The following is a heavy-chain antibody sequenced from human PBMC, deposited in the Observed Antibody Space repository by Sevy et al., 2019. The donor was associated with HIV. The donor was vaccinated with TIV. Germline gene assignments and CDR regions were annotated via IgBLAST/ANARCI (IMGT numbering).Heavy chain of an antibody. Sequence: KQSQTLSLTCAISGDSVSSNIAAWNWIRQSPSRGLEWLGRTYYRSKWYNDYAVSVKSRITINPDTSNNQYTMQLNAVPPEDTAVYYCARDGAQDSSGWYRKPSGFDYWGQGTLVTVSS. CDR3: ARDGAQDSSGWYRKPSGFDY. CDR1: GDSVSSNIAA. V-gene: IGHV6-1*01. D-gene: IGHD6-19*01. J-gene: IGHJ4*02. CDR2: TYYRSKWYN.